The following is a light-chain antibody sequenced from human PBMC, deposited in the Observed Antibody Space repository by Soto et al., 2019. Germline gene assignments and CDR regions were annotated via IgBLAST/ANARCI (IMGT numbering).Light chain of an antibody. CDR1: SSNIGAGYD. J-gene: IGLJ1*01. Sequence: QSVLTQPPSVSGAPGQRVTISFTGSSSNIGAGYDVHWYQQVPGTAPKLLIYGNSNRPSGVPDRFSGSKSGTSASLAITGLQAEDEADYYCQSYDSSLSGYVFGTGTKVTVL. CDR2: GNS. V-gene: IGLV1-40*01. CDR3: QSYDSSLSGYV.